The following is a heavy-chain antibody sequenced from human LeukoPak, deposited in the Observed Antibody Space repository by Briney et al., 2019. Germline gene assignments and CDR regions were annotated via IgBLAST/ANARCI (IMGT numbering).Heavy chain of an antibody. D-gene: IGHD6-19*01. CDR2: IRYDGSNK. J-gene: IGHJ4*02. V-gene: IGHV3-30*02. CDR3: ARVVAVAGYSFDY. CDR1: GFTFSSYG. Sequence: PGGSLRLSCAASGFTFSSYGMHWVRQAPGKGLEWVAFIRYDGSNKYYADSVKGRFTISRDNSKNTLYLQMNSLRAEDTAVYYCARVVAVAGYSFDYWGQGTLVTVSS.